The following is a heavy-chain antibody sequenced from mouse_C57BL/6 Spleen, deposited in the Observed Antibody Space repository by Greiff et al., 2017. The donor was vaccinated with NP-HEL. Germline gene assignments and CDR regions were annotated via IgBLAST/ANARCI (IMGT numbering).Heavy chain of an antibody. V-gene: IGHV1-55*01. CDR1: GYTFTSYW. CDR2: IYPGSGST. D-gene: IGHD5-5*01. Sequence: VQLQQSGAELVKPGASVTMSCKASGYTFTSYWITWVKQRPGQGLEWIGDIYPGSGSTNYNEKFKSKATLTVDTSSSTAYMQLSSLTSEDAAVYYCANYHDRAMDYWGQGTSVTVSS. CDR3: ANYHDRAMDY. J-gene: IGHJ4*01.